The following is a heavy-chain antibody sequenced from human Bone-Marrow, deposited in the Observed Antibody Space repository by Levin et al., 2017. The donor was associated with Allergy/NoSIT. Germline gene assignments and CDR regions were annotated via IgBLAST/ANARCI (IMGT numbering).Heavy chain of an antibody. J-gene: IGHJ4*02. V-gene: IGHV3-33*06. CDR2: VWYDGSTK. CDR3: SKSLGGGNSAAGFDH. Sequence: GGSLRLSCEVSGFNFRSYGMQWVRQAPGKGLEWVAAVWYDGSTKYYGDSVKGRFTISRDNSKNTLYLQMDSLRVGDTAVYFCSKSLGGGNSAAGFDHWGQGTLVTVSS. D-gene: IGHD4-23*01. CDR1: GFNFRSYG.